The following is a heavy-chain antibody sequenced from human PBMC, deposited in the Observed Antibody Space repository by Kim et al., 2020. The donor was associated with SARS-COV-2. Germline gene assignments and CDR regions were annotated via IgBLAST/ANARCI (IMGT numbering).Heavy chain of an antibody. V-gene: IGHV1-46*01. CDR3: ARVLSIAARPYYGMDV. J-gene: IGHJ6*02. CDR1: GYTFTSYY. D-gene: IGHD6-6*01. Sequence: ASVKVSCKASGYTFTSYYMHWVRQAPGQGLEWLGIINPSGGSTSYAQKFQGRVTMTRDTSTSTVYMELSSLRSEDTAVYYCARVLSIAARPYYGMDVWGQGTTVTVSS. CDR2: INPSGGST.